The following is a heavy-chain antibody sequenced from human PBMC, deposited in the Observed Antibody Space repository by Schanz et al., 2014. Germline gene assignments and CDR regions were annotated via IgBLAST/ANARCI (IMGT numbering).Heavy chain of an antibody. J-gene: IGHJ1*01. CDR2: ISSSSSII. CDR1: GFTFSNYS. Sequence: VQLVESGGGVVQPGRSLRLSCAASGFTFSNYSMHWVRQAPGKGLEWVSYISSSSSIIDYADSVKGRFTISRDKAKNSLFLQMSSLRDEETAVYYCARGLDCGVNGIQHWGRGTLVTVSS. V-gene: IGHV3-48*02. D-gene: IGHD2-21*02. CDR3: ARGLDCGVNGIQH.